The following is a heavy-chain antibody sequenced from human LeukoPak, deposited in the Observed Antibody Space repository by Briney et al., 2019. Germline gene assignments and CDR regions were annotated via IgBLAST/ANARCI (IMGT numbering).Heavy chain of an antibody. CDR1: GYSFTSYW. D-gene: IGHD6-13*01. V-gene: IGHV5-51*01. CDR2: IHPGDSDT. Sequence: GESLKISCKGSGYSFTSYWIGWVRQMPGKGLEWMGIIHPGDSDTRYSPSLQGQVTISADKSISTAYLQWSSLKASDTAMYYCARINGIAAAGRETIDYWGQGTLVTVSS. CDR3: ARINGIAAAGRETIDY. J-gene: IGHJ4*02.